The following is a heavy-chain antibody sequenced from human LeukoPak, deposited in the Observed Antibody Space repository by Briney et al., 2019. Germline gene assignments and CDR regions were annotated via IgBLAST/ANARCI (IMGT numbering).Heavy chain of an antibody. CDR3: AKDHIGGYSGYDNYYYYGMDV. V-gene: IGHV3-74*01. J-gene: IGHJ6*02. CDR1: GFTFSSYW. Sequence: SGGSLRLSCAASGFTFSSYWMHWVRQAPGKGLVWVSRINSDGSSTSYADSVKGRFTISRDNAKNTLYLQMNSLRAEDTAVYYCAKDHIGGYSGYDNYYYYGMDVWGQGTTVTVSS. CDR2: INSDGSST. D-gene: IGHD5-12*01.